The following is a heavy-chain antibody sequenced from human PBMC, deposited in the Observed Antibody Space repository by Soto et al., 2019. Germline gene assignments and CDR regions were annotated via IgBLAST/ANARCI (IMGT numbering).Heavy chain of an antibody. Sequence: LRLSCAASGFTFSSYEMNWVLHAPGKGLEWVSYISSSGSTIYYADSVKGRFTISRDNAKNSLYLQMNSLRAEDTAVYYCARVLGGSSSGNFDYWGQGALVTVSS. CDR3: ARVLGGSSSGNFDY. CDR1: GFTFSSYE. J-gene: IGHJ4*02. V-gene: IGHV3-48*03. CDR2: ISSSGSTI. D-gene: IGHD6-6*01.